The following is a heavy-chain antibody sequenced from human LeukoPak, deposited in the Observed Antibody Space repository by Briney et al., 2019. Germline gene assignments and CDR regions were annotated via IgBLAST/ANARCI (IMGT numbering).Heavy chain of an antibody. J-gene: IGHJ3*02. D-gene: IGHD3-10*01. CDR1: GFTFSGYD. V-gene: IGHV3-13*04. CDR3: ARETGDVLLGAFDI. Sequence: GGSLRLSCAASGFTFSGYDFHWVRQATGTGLEWVSAIGTVGDTHYLDSVKGRFTISRENAKNSLYLQMNSLRAGDTAVYYCARETGDVLLGAFDIWGQGTMVTVSS. CDR2: IGTVGDT.